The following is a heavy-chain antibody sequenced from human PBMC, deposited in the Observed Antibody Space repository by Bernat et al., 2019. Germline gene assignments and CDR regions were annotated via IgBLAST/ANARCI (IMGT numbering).Heavy chain of an antibody. J-gene: IGHJ4*02. CDR2: ISSSSSYI. CDR3: ARDRGYSNRCFDY. D-gene: IGHD4-11*01. Sequence: EVQLVESGGGLVKPGGSLRLSCAASGFTFSSYSMNWVRQAPGKGLEWVSSISSSSSYIYYADSVKGRFTISRDNAKNSLYLQMNSLRAEDPAVYYCARDRGYSNRCFDYWGQGSLVTVSS. CDR1: GFTFSSYS. V-gene: IGHV3-21*01.